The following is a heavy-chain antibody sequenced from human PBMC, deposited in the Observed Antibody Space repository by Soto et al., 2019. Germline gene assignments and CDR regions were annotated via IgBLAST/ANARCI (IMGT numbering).Heavy chain of an antibody. V-gene: IGHV4-31*03. CDR3: ARRADYYGSGSYENGLSWFDP. CDR2: IYYSGST. Sequence: SETLSLTCTVSGGSISSGGYYWSWIRQHPGKGLEWIGYIYYSGSTYYNPSLKSRVTISVDTSKNQFSLKLSSVTAADTAVYYCARRADYYGSGSYENGLSWFDPWGQGTLVTVSS. CDR1: GGSISSGGYY. D-gene: IGHD3-10*01. J-gene: IGHJ5*02.